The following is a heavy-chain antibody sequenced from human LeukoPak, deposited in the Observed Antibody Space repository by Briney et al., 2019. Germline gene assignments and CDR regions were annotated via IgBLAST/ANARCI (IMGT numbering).Heavy chain of an antibody. Sequence: GGSLRLSCTASGFTFDDYAMHWVRQAPGKGLEWVSGISWNSGSIGYADSVKGRFTISRDNAKNSLYLQMNSLRAEDTALYYCAKDISSYYYDSSGYYDYWGQGTLVAVSS. CDR3: AKDISSYYYDSSGYYDY. V-gene: IGHV3-9*01. CDR1: GFTFDDYA. D-gene: IGHD3-22*01. CDR2: ISWNSGSI. J-gene: IGHJ4*02.